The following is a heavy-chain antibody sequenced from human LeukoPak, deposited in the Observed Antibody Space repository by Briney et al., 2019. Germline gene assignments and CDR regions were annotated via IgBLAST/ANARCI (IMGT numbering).Heavy chain of an antibody. CDR2: IYSTGST. CDR1: GGSISSYY. J-gene: IGHJ4*02. V-gene: IGHV4-4*07. D-gene: IGHD6-13*01. CDR3: ARQIASAGTAGFDF. Sequence: SGTLSLTSTVSGGSISSYYWSWIRQPAGKGLEWIGRIYSTGSTNYNPSLKSRVTMSVDTSKNQFSLRLRSVTAADTAVYYCARQIASAGTAGFDFWGQGALVTVSS.